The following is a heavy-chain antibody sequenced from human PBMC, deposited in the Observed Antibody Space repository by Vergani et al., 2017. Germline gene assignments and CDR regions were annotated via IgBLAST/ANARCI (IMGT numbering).Heavy chain of an antibody. CDR2: IIPILGIA. Sequence: QVQLVQSGAEVKKPGSSVKVSCKASGGTFSSYAISWVRQAPGQGLEWMGRIIPILGIANYAQKFQDRVTITADKSTSTAYMELSSLRSEATAVYYCAREYCSSTSCPPGDYWGQGTLVTVSS. D-gene: IGHD2-2*01. CDR3: AREYCSSTSCPPGDY. V-gene: IGHV1-69*04. J-gene: IGHJ4*02. CDR1: GGTFSSYA.